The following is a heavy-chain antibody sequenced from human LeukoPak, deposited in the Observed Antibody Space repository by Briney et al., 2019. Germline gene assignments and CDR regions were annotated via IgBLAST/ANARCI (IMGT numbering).Heavy chain of an antibody. J-gene: IGHJ4*02. Sequence: PGGSLRLSCAASGFTFSRYWMNWVRQAPGKGLEWVAKIKQDGGEKYYVDAVKGRFTISRDNAENSLYLQMNSLRDEDTALYYCATGGSTFGYWGQGTLVTVSS. V-gene: IGHV3-7*02. CDR2: IKQDGGEK. CDR3: ATGGSTFGY. CDR1: GFTFSRYW. D-gene: IGHD2/OR15-2a*01.